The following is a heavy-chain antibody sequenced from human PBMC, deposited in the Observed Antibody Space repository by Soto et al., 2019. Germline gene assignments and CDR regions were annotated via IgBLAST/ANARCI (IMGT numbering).Heavy chain of an antibody. D-gene: IGHD2-2*02. J-gene: IGHJ6*02. CDR3: ARAYPVVTDV. Sequence: QVQLQETGPGLMKPSQTLSLTCTVSGGSIGSGDYYWSWIRQPPGKGLEWIGYIYYSGSTYYNPFLMSRVTIAVDTSKNHLSQKLSSVTAADTAVYYCARAYPVVTDVWGQGTTVTVSS. CDR2: IYYSGST. V-gene: IGHV4-30-4*01. CDR1: GGSIGSGDYY.